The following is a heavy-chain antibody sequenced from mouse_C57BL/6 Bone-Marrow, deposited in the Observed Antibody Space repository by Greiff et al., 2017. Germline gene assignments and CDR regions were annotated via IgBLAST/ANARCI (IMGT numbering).Heavy chain of an antibody. J-gene: IGHJ2*01. CDR3: ARMAGCFDY. V-gene: IGHV1-76*01. CDR2: IYPGSGNT. D-gene: IGHD2-2*01. Sequence: VKLMESGAELVRPGASVKLSCKASGYTFTDYYINWVKQRPGQGLEWIARIYPGSGNTYYNEKFKGKATLTAEKSSSTAYMQLSSLTSEDSAVYFCARMAGCFDYWGQGTTLTVSS. CDR1: GYTFTDYY.